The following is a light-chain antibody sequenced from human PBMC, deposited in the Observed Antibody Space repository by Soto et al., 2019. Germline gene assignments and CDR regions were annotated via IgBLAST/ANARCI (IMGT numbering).Light chain of an antibody. J-gene: IGKJ5*01. Sequence: EIVLTQSPAPLSLSPGERATLSCRASKRVSTYLAWYQQKPGQAPRLFIYDASNRATGIPGRFSGSGSGTDFTLTISGLQSEDAAVYFCQQYNNWPFSLGQGTRLEIK. V-gene: IGKV3-11*01. CDR3: QQYNNWPFS. CDR2: DAS. CDR1: KRVSTY.